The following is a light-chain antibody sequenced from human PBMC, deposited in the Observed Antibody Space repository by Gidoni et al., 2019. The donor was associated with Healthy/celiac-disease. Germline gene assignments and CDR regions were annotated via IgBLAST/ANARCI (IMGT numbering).Light chain of an antibody. V-gene: IGKV1-12*01. CDR1: QDISSS. Sequence: IQMTQSPSSVSASVVDRVPITCRASQDISSSLAWYQQKPGKAPKLLIYAASSLQSGVPSRFSGSGYGKDFTLTISSLQPEDFATYDCQQANSFLSLTFGGGTKVEIK. CDR3: QQANSFLSLT. CDR2: AAS. J-gene: IGKJ4*01.